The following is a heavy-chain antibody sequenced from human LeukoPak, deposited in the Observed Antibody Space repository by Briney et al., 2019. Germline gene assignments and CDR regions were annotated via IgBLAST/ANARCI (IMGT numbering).Heavy chain of an antibody. J-gene: IGHJ1*01. Sequence: GASVKVSCKASGYTFTGYYMHWVRQAPGQGLEWMGWINPNSGGTNYAQKFQGRVTMTRDTSISTAYMELSRLRSDDTAVYYCARAPPLRDGFWSGYYNALGYFQHWGQGTLVTVSS. CDR3: ARAPPLRDGFWSGYYNALGYFQH. D-gene: IGHD3-3*01. CDR2: INPNSGGT. CDR1: GYTFTGYY. V-gene: IGHV1-2*02.